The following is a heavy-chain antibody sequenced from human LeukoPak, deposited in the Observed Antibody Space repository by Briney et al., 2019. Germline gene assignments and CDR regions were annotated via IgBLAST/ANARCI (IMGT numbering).Heavy chain of an antibody. CDR3: TRGQWLDVWDF. D-gene: IGHD6-19*01. CDR1: GASINNSY. V-gene: IGHV4-4*07. J-gene: IGHJ4*02. CDR2: IQNRGST. Sequence: SETLSLTCTVSGASINNSYWSWIRQPAGKGLEWIGHIQNRGSTIYNPSLGSRVTMLLDTPKNQFSLKLSSVTAADTAVYYCTRGQWLDVWDFWGQGTLVTVSS.